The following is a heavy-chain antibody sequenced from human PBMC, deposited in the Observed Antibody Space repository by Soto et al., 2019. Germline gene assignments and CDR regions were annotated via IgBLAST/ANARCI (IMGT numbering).Heavy chain of an antibody. CDR1: GYTFTSYG. Sequence: ASVKVSCKASGYTFTSYGISWVRQAPGQGLEWMGWISAYNGNTNYAQKLQGRVTMTTDTSTSTAYMELRSLRSDDTAVYYCARVYYIVGRYDSSGPYFDYWGQGTLVTVSS. D-gene: IGHD3-22*01. J-gene: IGHJ4*02. V-gene: IGHV1-18*01. CDR2: ISAYNGNT. CDR3: ARVYYIVGRYDSSGPYFDY.